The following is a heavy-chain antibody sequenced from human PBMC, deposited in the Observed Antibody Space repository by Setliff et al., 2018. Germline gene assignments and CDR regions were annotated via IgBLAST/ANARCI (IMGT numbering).Heavy chain of an antibody. Sequence: SETLSLTCRVSGGSISSSSYYWGWIRQPPGKGLEWIGSIYYSGSTYYNPSLKSRVTISVDTSKNQFSLNLTSVTAADTAVYYCAREGFYCTNGVCYRPFDYWGQGTLVTVSS. J-gene: IGHJ4*02. V-gene: IGHV4-39*07. CDR2: IYYSGST. D-gene: IGHD2-8*01. CDR1: GGSISSSSYY. CDR3: AREGFYCTNGVCYRPFDY.